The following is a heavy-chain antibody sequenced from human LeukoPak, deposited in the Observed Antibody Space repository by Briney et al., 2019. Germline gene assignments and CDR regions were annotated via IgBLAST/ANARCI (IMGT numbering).Heavy chain of an antibody. CDR2: INPSGGST. J-gene: IGHJ4*02. CDR1: GNTFTSYY. CDR3: ARGRNVRWYSYYFDY. Sequence: ASVKVSCKASGNTFTSYYMHWVRQAPGQGLEWMGIINPSGGSTSYAQKFQGRVTMTRDTSTSTVYMELSSLRSEDTAVYYCARGRNVRWYSYYFDYWGQGTLVTVSS. D-gene: IGHD4-23*01. V-gene: IGHV1-46*01.